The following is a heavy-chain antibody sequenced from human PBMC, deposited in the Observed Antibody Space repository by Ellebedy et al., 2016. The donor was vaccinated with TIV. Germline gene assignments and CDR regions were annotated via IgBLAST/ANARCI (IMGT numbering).Heavy chain of an antibody. Sequence: PGGSLRLSCAASRFTFSSHDLHWVRQATGKGLEWVSAIGTAGDTSYTGSVKGRFTISRENGKNSVYLQMNSLRAEDTAVYYCARASAGLDYWGQGTLVTVSS. CDR2: IGTAGDT. J-gene: IGHJ4*02. V-gene: IGHV3-13*01. D-gene: IGHD6-13*01. CDR3: ARASAGLDY. CDR1: RFTFSSHD.